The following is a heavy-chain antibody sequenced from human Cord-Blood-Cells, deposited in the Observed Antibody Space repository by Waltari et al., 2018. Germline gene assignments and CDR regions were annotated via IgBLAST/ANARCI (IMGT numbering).Heavy chain of an antibody. Sequence: EVQLVESGGGLVKPGGSLRLSCAASGFTFSSYSMNWVRQAPGKGLEWVSSISSSSSYIYYADSVKGRFTISRDKAKNSLYLQMNSLRAEDTAVYYCARDFAVTAFDIWGQGTMVTVSS. D-gene: IGHD3-3*01. CDR3: ARDFAVTAFDI. J-gene: IGHJ3*02. CDR2: ISSSSSYI. CDR1: GFTFSSYS. V-gene: IGHV3-21*01.